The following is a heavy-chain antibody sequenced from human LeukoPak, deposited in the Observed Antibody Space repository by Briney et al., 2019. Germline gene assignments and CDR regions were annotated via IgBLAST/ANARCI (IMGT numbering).Heavy chain of an antibody. Sequence: PGGSLRLSCAASGFTFSGYGMHWVRQAPGKGLEWVAVIWYDGSNKYYADSVKGRFTLSRDNSKNTLYLQMNSLRAEDTAVYYCARDRSPYCGGDCYPGYWGQGTLVTVSS. J-gene: IGHJ4*02. CDR1: GFTFSGYG. CDR3: ARDRSPYCGGDCYPGY. V-gene: IGHV3-33*01. D-gene: IGHD2-21*02. CDR2: IWYDGSNK.